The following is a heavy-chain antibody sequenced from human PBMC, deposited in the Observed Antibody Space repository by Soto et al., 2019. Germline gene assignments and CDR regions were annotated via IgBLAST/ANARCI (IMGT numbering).Heavy chain of an antibody. V-gene: IGHV3-74*01. CDR1: GFTFSGYW. CDR2: INSDGTYT. CDR3: TRALDGMIPTAY. J-gene: IGHJ4*02. Sequence: EVQQVKSGGGLVQPGGSLRLSCAASGFTFSGYWMHWVRQAPGKGLTWVSRINSDGTYTSSADSVRGRFTISRDDARNTLYLQMNSLRIEDTAVYYCTRALDGMIPTAYWGQGTLVTVSS. D-gene: IGHD3-22*01.